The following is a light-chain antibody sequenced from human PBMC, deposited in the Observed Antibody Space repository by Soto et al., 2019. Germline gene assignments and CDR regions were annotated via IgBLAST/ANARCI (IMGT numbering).Light chain of an antibody. V-gene: IGKV1-39*01. Sequence: DLQMTQSPSSLSVSVGDRVTITCRARQSITNYLNWYQQKPGKAPKLLVYAASNLQSGVPSRFSGNGSGTDFTLTISSLQPEDFASYYCQQSDSYPYTFGQGTKLEIK. J-gene: IGKJ2*01. CDR1: QSITNY. CDR3: QQSDSYPYT. CDR2: AAS.